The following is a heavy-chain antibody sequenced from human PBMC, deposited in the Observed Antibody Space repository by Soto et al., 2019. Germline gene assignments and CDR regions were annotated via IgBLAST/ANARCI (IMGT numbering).Heavy chain of an antibody. CDR2: ISAYNGNT. CDR3: ARRNTPGYYYYYYMDV. J-gene: IGHJ6*03. V-gene: IGHV1-18*01. Sequence: ASVKVSCKASGYTFTSYGISWVRQAPGQGLEWMGWISAYNGNTNYAQKLQGRVTMTTDTSTSTAYMELRSLRSDDTAVYYCARRNTPGYYYYYYMDVWGKGTTVTVSS. CDR1: GYTFTSYG.